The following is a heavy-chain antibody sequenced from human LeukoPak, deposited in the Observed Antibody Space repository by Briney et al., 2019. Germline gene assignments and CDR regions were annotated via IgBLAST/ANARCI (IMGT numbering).Heavy chain of an antibody. CDR3: AREHMVVVVAVLTWFDP. V-gene: IGHV4-39*07. J-gene: IGHJ5*02. CDR1: GGSISSSSYY. CDR2: IYYSGST. Sequence: SETLSLTCTVSGGSISSSSYYWGWIRQPPGKGLEWVGSIYYSGSTYYNPSLKSRVTISVDTSKNQFSLKLSSVTAADTAVYYCAREHMVVVVAVLTWFDPWGQGTLVTVSS. D-gene: IGHD2-15*01.